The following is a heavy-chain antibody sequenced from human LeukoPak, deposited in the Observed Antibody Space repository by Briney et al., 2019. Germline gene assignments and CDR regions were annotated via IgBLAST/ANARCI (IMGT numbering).Heavy chain of an antibody. CDR1: GFTLSSYE. V-gene: IGHV3-23*01. Sequence: GGSLRLSCTVSGFTLSSYEMTWFRQAPGKGLEWVSSIGYSGGDSHYADSVKGRFTISRDNSKNTLYLRMNSLRAADTAVYYCARDGYDSSGYYLNDYWGQGTLVTVSS. D-gene: IGHD3-22*01. J-gene: IGHJ4*02. CDR3: ARDGYDSSGYYLNDY. CDR2: IGYSGGDS.